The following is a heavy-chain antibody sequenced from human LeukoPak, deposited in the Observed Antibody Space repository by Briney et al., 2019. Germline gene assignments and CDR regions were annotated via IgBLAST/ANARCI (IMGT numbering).Heavy chain of an antibody. D-gene: IGHD1-1*01. V-gene: IGHV3-64*01. CDR1: GFTFSSYA. J-gene: IGHJ3*02. CDR2: ISSNGGST. CDR3: ARATNWNDAFDI. Sequence: PGESLRLSCAASGFTFSSYAMHWVRQAPGKGLEYVSAISSNGGSTYYANSVKGRFTISRDNSKNTLYLQMGSLRAEDMAVYYCARATNWNDAFDIWGQGTMVTVSS.